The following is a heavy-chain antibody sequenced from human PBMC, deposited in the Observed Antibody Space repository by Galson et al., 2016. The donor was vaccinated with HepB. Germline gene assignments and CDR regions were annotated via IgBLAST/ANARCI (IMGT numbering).Heavy chain of an antibody. J-gene: IGHJ4*02. D-gene: IGHD1-26*01. CDR3: ARGDGSNIWPYHFDY. V-gene: IGHV3-21*06. Sequence: SLRLSCAATGFTFSTYGMNWVRQAPGKGLEWVASISTSSAYTYFADSLEGRFTISRDNAKNPLYLPMDSLRADETAVYYCARGDGSNIWPYHFDYGGQGTLVTVSS. CDR1: GFTFSTYG. CDR2: ISTSSAYT.